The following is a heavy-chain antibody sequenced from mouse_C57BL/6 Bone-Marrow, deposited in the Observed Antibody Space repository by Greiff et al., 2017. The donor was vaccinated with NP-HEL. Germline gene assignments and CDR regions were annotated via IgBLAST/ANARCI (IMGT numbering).Heavy chain of an antibody. V-gene: IGHV2-2*01. CDR3: ARAYYGSSPDY. D-gene: IGHD1-1*01. Sequence: VQLMESGPGLVQPSQSLSITCTVSGFSLTSYGVHWVRQSPGKGLEWLGVIWSGGSTDYYGAFISRLSISKDNSKSQVFFKMNSLQADDTAIYYCARAYYGSSPDYWGQGTTLTVSS. CDR1: GFSLTSYG. J-gene: IGHJ2*01. CDR2: IWSGGST.